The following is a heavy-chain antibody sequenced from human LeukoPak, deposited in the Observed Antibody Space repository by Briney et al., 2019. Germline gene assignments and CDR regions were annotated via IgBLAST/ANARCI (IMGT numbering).Heavy chain of an antibody. CDR1: GGSISSYY. D-gene: IGHD5-12*01. J-gene: IGHJ4*02. V-gene: IGHV4-59*08. Sequence: SETLSLTCTVSGGSISSYYWSWIRQPPGKGLEWIGYIYYSGSTNYNPSLKSRVTISVDTSKNQSSLKLSSVTAADTAVYYCARRAGYSGYDIIDYWGQGTLVTVSS. CDR3: ARRAGYSGYDIIDY. CDR2: IYYSGST.